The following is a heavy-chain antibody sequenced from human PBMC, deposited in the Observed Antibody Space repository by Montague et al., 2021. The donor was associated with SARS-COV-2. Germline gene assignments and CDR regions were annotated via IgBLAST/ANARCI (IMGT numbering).Heavy chain of an antibody. CDR2: ISSSSSTI. J-gene: IGHJ4*02. CDR1: GYTFSSYA. D-gene: IGHD6-19*01. Sequence: SLRLSCAASGYTFSSYAMNWVRQAPGKGLEWVSYISSSSSTIYYADSLKGRFTISRDNAKNSLYLQMNSLRAEDTAVYYCAICSSGWYGGGFDYWGQGTLVTVSS. CDR3: AICSSGWYGGGFDY. V-gene: IGHV3-48*03.